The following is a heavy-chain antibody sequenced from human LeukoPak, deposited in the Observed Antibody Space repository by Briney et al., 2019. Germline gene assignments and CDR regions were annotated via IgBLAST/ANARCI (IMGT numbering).Heavy chain of an antibody. Sequence: GGSLRLSCAASGFTFSNARMSWVRQAPGKGLEWVSAISGSGGSTYYADSVKGRFTISRDNSKNTLYLQMNSLRAEDTAVYYCAKKLSVVVVPAYYYYYYGMDVWGQGTTVTVSS. CDR2: ISGSGGST. CDR1: GFTFSNAR. V-gene: IGHV3-23*01. J-gene: IGHJ6*02. D-gene: IGHD2-2*01. CDR3: AKKLSVVVVPAYYYYYYGMDV.